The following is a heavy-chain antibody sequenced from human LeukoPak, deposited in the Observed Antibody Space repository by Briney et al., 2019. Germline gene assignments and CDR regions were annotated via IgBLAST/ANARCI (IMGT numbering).Heavy chain of an antibody. J-gene: IGHJ4*02. CDR1: GFTVSSNY. CDR3: ARDGRDYYGSGSYYPFYFD. CDR2: IYSGGST. V-gene: IGHV3-66*01. Sequence: PGGSLRLSCAASGFTVSSNYMSWVRQAPGKGLEWVSVIYSGGSTYYADSVKGRFTISRDNSKNTLYLQMNSLRAEDTAVYYCARDGRDYYGSGSYYPFYFDWGQGTLVTVSS. D-gene: IGHD3-10*01.